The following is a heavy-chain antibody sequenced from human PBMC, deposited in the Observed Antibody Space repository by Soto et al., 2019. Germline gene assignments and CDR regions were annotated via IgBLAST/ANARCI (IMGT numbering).Heavy chain of an antibody. V-gene: IGHV1-69*13. D-gene: IGHD3-22*01. CDR3: ARGAPQEYYYDSSGFDY. CDR2: IIPIFVTA. CDR1: GGTFSSYA. J-gene: IGHJ4*02. Sequence: SVKVSCKASGGTFSSYAISWVRQAPGQGLEWMGGIIPIFVTANYAQKFQGRVTITADESTSTAYMELSSLRSEDTAVYYCARGAPQEYYYDSSGFDYWGQGTLVTVSS.